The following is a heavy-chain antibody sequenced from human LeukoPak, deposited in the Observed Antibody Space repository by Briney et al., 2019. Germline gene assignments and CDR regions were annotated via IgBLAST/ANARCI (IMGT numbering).Heavy chain of an antibody. CDR1: GFTLSSYW. CDR2: INSDGYSI. CDR3: ARNGDYDY. D-gene: IGHD4-17*01. J-gene: IGHJ4*02. Sequence: PGGSLRLSCAASGFTLSSYWMHWVRQAPGKGLVWVSRINSDGYSISYADSVKGRFTISRDNSKNTLYLQMSSLRAEDTAVYYCARNGDYDYWGQGTLVTVSS. V-gene: IGHV3-74*01.